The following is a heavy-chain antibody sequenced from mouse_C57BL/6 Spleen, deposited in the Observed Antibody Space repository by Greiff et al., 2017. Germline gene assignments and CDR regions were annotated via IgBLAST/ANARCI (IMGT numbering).Heavy chain of an antibody. J-gene: IGHJ2*01. CDR3: ARHTRVTYYFEY. V-gene: IGHV1-64*01. D-gene: IGHD2-5*01. Sequence: QVQLQQPGAELVKPGASVKLSCKASGYTFTSYWMHWVKQRPGHGLEWIGMIHPTSGSTTYNQTFKSKAPLTVDKSSSTANMQLSSLTSEDAAVYYCARHTRVTYYFEYWGQGTTLTVSS. CDR1: GYTFTSYW. CDR2: IHPTSGST.